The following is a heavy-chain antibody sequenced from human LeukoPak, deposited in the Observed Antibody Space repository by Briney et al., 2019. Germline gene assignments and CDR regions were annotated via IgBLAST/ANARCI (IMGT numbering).Heavy chain of an antibody. CDR3: ARGKTVTKPEYNWFDP. CDR2: IYTSGST. J-gene: IGHJ5*02. Sequence: SETLSLTCTVSGGSISSGSYYWSWIRQPAGKGLEWIGRIYTSGSTNYNPSLKSRVTISVDTSKNQFSLKLSSVTAADTAVYYCARGKTVTKPEYNWFDPWGQGTLVTVSS. CDR1: GGSISSGSYY. D-gene: IGHD4-17*01. V-gene: IGHV4-61*02.